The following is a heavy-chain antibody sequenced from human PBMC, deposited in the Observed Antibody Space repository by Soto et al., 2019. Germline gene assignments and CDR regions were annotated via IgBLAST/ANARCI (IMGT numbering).Heavy chain of an antibody. J-gene: IGHJ4*02. Sequence: ASVKVSCKASGYIFTGHYIHWVRQAPEQGPEWMGEIGPESGATRYAQKFQGRVTMTRDMSITTVYMELNNLSPDDTAVYYCGRGRSGQIVVFYWGQGTPVTVSS. CDR2: IGPESGAT. V-gene: IGHV1-2*02. CDR3: GRGRSGQIVVFY. D-gene: IGHD1-26*01. CDR1: GYIFTGHY.